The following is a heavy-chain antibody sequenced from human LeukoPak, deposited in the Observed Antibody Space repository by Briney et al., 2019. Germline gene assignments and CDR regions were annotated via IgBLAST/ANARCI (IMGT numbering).Heavy chain of an antibody. D-gene: IGHD2-2*01. CDR3: ARDLAVVPAAMDV. CDR1: GFTFSDYY. V-gene: IGHV3-11*04. CDR2: ISSSGSTI. Sequence: GGSLRLSCAASGFTFSDYYMSWIRQAPGKGLEWVSYISSSGSTIYYADSVKGRFTISRDNAKNSLYLQMNSLRAEDTAVYYCARDLAVVPAAMDVWGKGTTVTVSS. J-gene: IGHJ6*04.